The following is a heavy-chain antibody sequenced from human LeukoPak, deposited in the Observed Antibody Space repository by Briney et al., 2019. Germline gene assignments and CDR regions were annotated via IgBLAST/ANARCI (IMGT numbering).Heavy chain of an antibody. J-gene: IGHJ4*02. V-gene: IGHV3-33*08. CDR1: GFSFSNYC. CDR3: ARSNNGGWGYCNY. CDR2: IWYDGSNK. Sequence: GGSLSLSCAASGFSFSNYCMHRVRQPPGKGLEWVAVIWYDGSNKSYADRLQSRSTITRDNSKNTLYVQMSRLRAEDTAVYYCARSNNGGWGYCNYWGQGTLVTVSS. D-gene: IGHD3-16*01.